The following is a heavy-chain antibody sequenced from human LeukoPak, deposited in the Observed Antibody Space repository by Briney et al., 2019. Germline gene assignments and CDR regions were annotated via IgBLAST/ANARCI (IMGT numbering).Heavy chain of an antibody. CDR2: ISGSGGST. CDR3: AKEGIDYDYA. CDR1: GFTFGDYA. V-gene: IGHV3-23*01. Sequence: GGSLRLSRTASGFTFGDYAMSWFRQAPGKGLEWVSAISGSGGSTYYADSVKGRFTISRDNSKNTLYLQMNSLRAEDTAVYYCAKEGIDYDYAWGQGTLVTVSS. J-gene: IGHJ5*02. D-gene: IGHD5-12*01.